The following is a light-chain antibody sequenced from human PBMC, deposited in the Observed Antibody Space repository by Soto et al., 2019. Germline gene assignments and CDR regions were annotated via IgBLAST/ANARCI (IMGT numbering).Light chain of an antibody. Sequence: QSVLTQPPSASGTPGQRATISCCGSNSNIGSDIVNCYQLLPGAAPEVLINTTNQRPSGVPDRFSGSKSGTSASLAISGLRSEDEADYYCAAWDDSLTGFVFGTGTKVTVL. V-gene: IGLV1-44*01. CDR2: TTN. CDR1: NSNIGSDI. J-gene: IGLJ1*01. CDR3: AAWDDSLTGFV.